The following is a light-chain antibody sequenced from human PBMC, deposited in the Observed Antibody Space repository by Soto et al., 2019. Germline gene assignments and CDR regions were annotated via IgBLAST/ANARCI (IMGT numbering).Light chain of an antibody. V-gene: IGLV2-14*01. Sequence: QSVLAQPASVSGSPGQSITISCTGSSSDIAGFNYVSWYQQYPGKAPKLLIYQVTTRASGVSHRFSGSKFGDTASLTISGLQPEDEAEYYCNSYSSSTFYAFGTGTKVTVL. J-gene: IGLJ1*01. CDR3: NSYSSSTFYA. CDR2: QVT. CDR1: SSDIAGFNY.